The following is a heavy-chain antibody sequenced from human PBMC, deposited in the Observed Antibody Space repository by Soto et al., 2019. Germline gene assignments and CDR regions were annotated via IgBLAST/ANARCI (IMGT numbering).Heavy chain of an antibody. V-gene: IGHV3-23*01. D-gene: IGHD1-26*01. Sequence: ESVGGLVQPGGSLRLSCAASGFTFSRYAMSWVRQAQGKGLEWVSAISGSGGSTYYADSVKGRFTISRDNSKNTLYLQMKSLRPANTAVYYYANAPRSLLPYSGSPRYLGQGTLVTDSS. CDR2: ISGSGGST. CDR1: GFTFSRYA. CDR3: ANAPRSLLPYSGSPRY. J-gene: IGHJ4*02.